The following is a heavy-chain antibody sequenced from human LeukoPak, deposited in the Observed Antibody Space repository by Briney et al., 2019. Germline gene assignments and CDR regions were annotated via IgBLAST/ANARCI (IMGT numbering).Heavy chain of an antibody. CDR3: ARAPYGGNSDY. CDR2: ISSSSSTI. J-gene: IGHJ4*02. D-gene: IGHD4-23*01. CDR1: GFTFSSYS. V-gene: IGHV3-48*04. Sequence: GGSLRLSCAASGFTFSSYSMNWVRQAPGKGLEWVSYISSSSSTIYYADSVKDRFTISRDNAKNSLYLQMNSLRAEDTAVYYCARAPYGGNSDYWGQGTLVTVSS.